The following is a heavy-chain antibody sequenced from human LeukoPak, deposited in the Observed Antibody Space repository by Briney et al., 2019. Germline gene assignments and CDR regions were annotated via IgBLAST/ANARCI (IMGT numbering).Heavy chain of an antibody. D-gene: IGHD3-3*01. Sequence: SETLSLTCTVSGGSISSYYWSWIRQPPGKGLEWTGYIYYSGSTNYNPSLKSRVTISVDTSKNQFSLKLSSVTAADTAVYYCARRFTVLGDAFDIWGQGTMVTVSS. CDR2: IYYSGST. CDR3: ARRFTVLGDAFDI. J-gene: IGHJ3*02. CDR1: GGSISSYY. V-gene: IGHV4-59*01.